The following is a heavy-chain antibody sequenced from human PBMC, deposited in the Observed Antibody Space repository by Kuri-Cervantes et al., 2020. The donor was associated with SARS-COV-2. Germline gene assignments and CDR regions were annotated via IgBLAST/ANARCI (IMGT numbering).Heavy chain of an antibody. D-gene: IGHD5-24*01. CDR3: ARARSRDGYNFVDY. Sequence: GESLKISCAASGFTFSSYAMHWVRQAPGKGLEWVAVISYDGSNKYYADSVKGRFTISRDNSKSTLYLQMNSLRAEDTAVYYCARARSRDGYNFVDYWGQGTLVTVSS. CDR2: ISYDGSNK. CDR1: GFTFSSYA. J-gene: IGHJ4*02. V-gene: IGHV3-30*07.